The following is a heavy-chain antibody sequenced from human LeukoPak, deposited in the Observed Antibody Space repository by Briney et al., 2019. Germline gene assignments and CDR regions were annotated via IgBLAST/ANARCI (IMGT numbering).Heavy chain of an antibody. J-gene: IGHJ4*02. V-gene: IGHV3-33*01. CDR3: ARVKGGYNHFDY. D-gene: IGHD5-24*01. Sequence: GGSLRLSCAASGFTFSSYGMHWVRQAPGKGLEWVAVIWYDGSNKYYADSVKGRFTISRDNSKNTLYLQMHSLRAEDTAVYYCARVKGGYNHFDYWAQGTLVTVSS. CDR1: GFTFSSYG. CDR2: IWYDGSNK.